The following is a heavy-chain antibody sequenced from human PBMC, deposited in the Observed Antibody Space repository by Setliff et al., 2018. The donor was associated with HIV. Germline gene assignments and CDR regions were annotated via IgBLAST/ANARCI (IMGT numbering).Heavy chain of an antibody. J-gene: IGHJ4*02. V-gene: IGHV4-59*01. D-gene: IGHD1-1*01. CDR3: ASAGSGTRAPPRY. CDR2: ILYSGST. Sequence: PSETLSLTCTVSGGSISSYYWSWIRQPPGEGLEWIGYILYSGSTNYNPSLKSRVTISLDTSKNQLSLKLTSVTAADTAVYYCASAGSGTRAPPRYWGQGTLVTVSS. CDR1: GGSISSYY.